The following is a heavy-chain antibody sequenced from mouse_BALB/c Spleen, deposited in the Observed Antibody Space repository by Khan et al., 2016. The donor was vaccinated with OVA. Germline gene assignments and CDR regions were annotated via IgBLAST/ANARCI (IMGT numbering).Heavy chain of an antibody. D-gene: IGHD2-14*01. CDR3: ARVGYDGTMDY. Sequence: QIQLVQSGPELKKPGETVKISCKASGYTFTNNGMNWVKQNPGKGLKWMGWINTYTGEPTYVDDFKGRFAFSLETSATTAYLQINNLKNEDTATYVCARVGYDGTMDYWGQGTSVTVSS. J-gene: IGHJ4*01. CDR1: GYTFTNNG. V-gene: IGHV9-3-1*01. CDR2: INTYTGEP.